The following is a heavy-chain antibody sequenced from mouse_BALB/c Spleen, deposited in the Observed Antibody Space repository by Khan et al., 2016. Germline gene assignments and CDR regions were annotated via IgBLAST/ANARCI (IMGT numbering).Heavy chain of an antibody. CDR3: ASAYGGNIWYFDV. CDR1: GDSITSGN. J-gene: IGHJ1*01. D-gene: IGHD2-10*01. V-gene: IGHV3-8*02. CDR2: ISYSGSA. Sequence: EVQLQESGPSLVKPSQTLSLTCSVTGDSITSGNWNWIRKFPGNKLEYMGYISYSGSAYYNPSLKNRISITRDTSKHQSYLQLNSVTTDDTATYYCASAYGGNIWYFDVWGAGTTVTVSS.